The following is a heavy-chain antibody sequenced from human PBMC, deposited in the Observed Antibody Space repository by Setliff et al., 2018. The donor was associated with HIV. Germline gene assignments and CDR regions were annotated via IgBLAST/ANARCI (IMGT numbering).Heavy chain of an antibody. CDR1: GYSISTGYY. D-gene: IGHD3-3*01. CDR3: ARHYELETYMDV. J-gene: IGHJ6*03. V-gene: IGHV4-38-2*01. Sequence: SETLSLTCAVSGYSISTGYYWGWIRQPPGKGLEWIATIYHSGSTYYNPSLKSRVTISVDTSKNQFSLKLRSVTAADTAVYYCARHYELETYMDVWGKGTTVTVSS. CDR2: IYHSGST.